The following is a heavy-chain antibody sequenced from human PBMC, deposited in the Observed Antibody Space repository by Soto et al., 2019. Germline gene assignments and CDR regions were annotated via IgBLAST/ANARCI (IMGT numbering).Heavy chain of an antibody. V-gene: IGHV3-33*01. J-gene: IGHJ1*01. CDR3: ARDRRFYDSSGYPALQH. CDR1: GFTFSSYG. Sequence: PGGSLRLSCAASGFTFSSYGMHWVRQAPGKGLEWVAVIWYDGSNKYYADSVEGRFTISRDNSKNTLYLQMNSLRAEDTAVYYCARDRRFYDSSGYPALQHWGQGTLVTVSS. CDR2: IWYDGSNK. D-gene: IGHD3-22*01.